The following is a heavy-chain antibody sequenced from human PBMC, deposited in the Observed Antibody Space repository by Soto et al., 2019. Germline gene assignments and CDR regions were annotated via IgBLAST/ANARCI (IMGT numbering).Heavy chain of an antibody. CDR1: GFTFSSYG. CDR3: ARDLGLLRPKYYYYGMDV. CDR2: IWYDGSNK. J-gene: IGHJ6*02. Sequence: GGSLRLSCAASGFTFSSYGMHWVRQAPGKGLEWVAVIWYDGSNKYYVDSVKGRFTISRDNSKNTLYLQMNRLRAEDTAVYYCARDLGLLRPKYYYYGMDVWGQGTTVTVSS. D-gene: IGHD4-17*01. V-gene: IGHV3-33*01.